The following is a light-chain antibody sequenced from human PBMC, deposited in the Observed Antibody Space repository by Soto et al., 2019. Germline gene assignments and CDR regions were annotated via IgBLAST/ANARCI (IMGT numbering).Light chain of an antibody. CDR1: QGINDN. J-gene: IGKJ1*01. Sequence: DIQMTPSPSAMSASVGARSTITSRASQGINDNLAWFQQNPGQLPKRLIYGAFSLQRGVPSRFSGSGSGTEFTLTISSLQPDDFATYYCQQYKSYWTVGQGTKVDIK. CDR2: GAF. CDR3: QQYKSYWT. V-gene: IGKV1-17*03.